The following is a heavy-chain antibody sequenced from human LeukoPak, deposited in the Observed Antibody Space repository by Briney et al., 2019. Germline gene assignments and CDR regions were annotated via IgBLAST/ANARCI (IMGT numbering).Heavy chain of an antibody. Sequence: PGGSLRLSCAASGFTFSSYWMHWIRQAPGKGLVWVSCINSDGSSTSYADSVKGRFTISRDNAKNTLYLQMNSLRAEDTAVYYCARGARIAVAATDYWGQGTLVTVSS. V-gene: IGHV3-74*01. CDR1: GFTFSSYW. CDR2: INSDGSST. J-gene: IGHJ4*02. CDR3: ARGARIAVAATDY. D-gene: IGHD6-19*01.